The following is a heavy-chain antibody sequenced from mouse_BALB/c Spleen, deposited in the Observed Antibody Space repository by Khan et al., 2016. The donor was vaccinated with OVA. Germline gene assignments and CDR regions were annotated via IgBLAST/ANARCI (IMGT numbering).Heavy chain of an antibody. CDR1: GYTFTNNG. Sequence: QIQLVQSGPELKKPGETVKISCKASGYTFTNNGMNWVKQNPGKGLKWMGWINTYTGEPTYVDDFKGRFAFSLETSATTAYLQINNLTNEDTATYYCARVGYAGTMDYWGQGTLVTVSA. D-gene: IGHD2-14*01. V-gene: IGHV9-3-1*01. CDR2: INTYTGEP. CDR3: ARVGYAGTMDY. J-gene: IGHJ4*01.